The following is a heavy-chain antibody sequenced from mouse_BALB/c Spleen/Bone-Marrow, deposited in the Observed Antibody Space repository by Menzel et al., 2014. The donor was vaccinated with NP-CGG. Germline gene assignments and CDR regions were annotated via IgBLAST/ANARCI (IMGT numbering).Heavy chain of an antibody. Sequence: DVMLVESGGGLVQPGDSLRLSCATSGFPFSDFYMEWVRQPPGKRLEWIAASRNKAKYYTTEYSASVKGRFIVSRDASQSVLYLQMNALRAEDTAIYYCARDVGYGNYFVYWGQGTLVTVSA. D-gene: IGHD2-10*02. V-gene: IGHV7-1*02. J-gene: IGHJ3*01. CDR2: SRNKAKYYTT. CDR1: GFPFSDFY. CDR3: ARDVGYGNYFVY.